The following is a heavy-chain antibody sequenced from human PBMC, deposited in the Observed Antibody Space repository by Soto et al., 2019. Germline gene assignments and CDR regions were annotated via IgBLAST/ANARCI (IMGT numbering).Heavy chain of an antibody. CDR1: GYSFTSYW. Sequence: GESLKISCKGSGYSFTSYWIGWVRQMPGKGLEWMGIIYPGDSDTRYSPSFQGQVTISADKSISTAYLQWSSLKASDTAMYYCARLKSGYSYYYYGMDVWGQGTTATVSS. CDR3: ARLKSGYSYYYYGMDV. V-gene: IGHV5-51*01. CDR2: IYPGDSDT. D-gene: IGHD5-18*01. J-gene: IGHJ6*02.